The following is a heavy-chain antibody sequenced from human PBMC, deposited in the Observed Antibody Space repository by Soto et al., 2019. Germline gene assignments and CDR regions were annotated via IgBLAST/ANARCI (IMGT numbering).Heavy chain of an antibody. CDR1: GYSFTSYW. CDR2: IYPGDSDT. D-gene: IGHD2-8*02. Sequence: EVQLVQSGAEVKKPGESLKISCNGSGYSFTSYWIAWVRQMPGKGLEWMGIIYPGDSDTRYSPSFEGQVTFSADKSIHTAYLQWSSLKAADTAMYYCARHTGDVGGSMKGAGWFDPWGQGTLVTVSS. J-gene: IGHJ5*02. V-gene: IGHV5-51*01. CDR3: ARHTGDVGGSMKGAGWFDP.